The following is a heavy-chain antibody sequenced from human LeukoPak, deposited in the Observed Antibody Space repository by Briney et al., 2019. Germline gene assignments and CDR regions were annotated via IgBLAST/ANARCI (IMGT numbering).Heavy chain of an antibody. V-gene: IGHV3-48*04. CDR1: GFTTSSYS. CDR2: ISSSGNTI. J-gene: IGHJ4*02. Sequence: GGSLRLSCAASGFTTSSYSMNWVRQAPGKGLEWVSYISSSGNTIDYADSVKGRFTISRDNAKNSLYLQMNNLRAEDTAVYYCSRLRGYSYGYADYWGQGALVTVSS. CDR3: SRLRGYSYGYADY. D-gene: IGHD5-18*01.